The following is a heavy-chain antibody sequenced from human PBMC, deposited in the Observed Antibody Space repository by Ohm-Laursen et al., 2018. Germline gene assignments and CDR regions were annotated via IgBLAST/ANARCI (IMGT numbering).Heavy chain of an antibody. CDR3: ARSRGYNCYQNAFYF. CDR2: ITSSSSTI. D-gene: IGHD5-12*01. J-gene: IGHJ3*01. Sequence: SLRLSCTASGFTFSDYYMTWIRQAPGKGLEWVSYITSSSSTIYYADSVKGRFIISRDNAKNSLYLQMNSLRAEDTGLYYWARSRGYNCYQNAFYFWGQGTIVT. V-gene: IGHV3-11*01. CDR1: GFTFSDYY.